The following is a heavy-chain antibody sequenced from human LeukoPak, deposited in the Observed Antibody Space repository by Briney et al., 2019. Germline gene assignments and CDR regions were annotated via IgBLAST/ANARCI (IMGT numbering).Heavy chain of an antibody. CDR1: GGSISSSSYY. V-gene: IGHV4-39*07. CDR2: IYYSGST. Sequence: SETLSLTCTVSGGSISSSSYYWGWIRQPPGKGLEWIGSIYYSGSTYYNPSLKSRVTISVDTSKNQFSLKLSSVTAADTAVYYCARERRTYYYESSGYPSRYFDYWGQGTLVTVSS. J-gene: IGHJ4*02. CDR3: ARERRTYYYESSGYPSRYFDY. D-gene: IGHD3-22*01.